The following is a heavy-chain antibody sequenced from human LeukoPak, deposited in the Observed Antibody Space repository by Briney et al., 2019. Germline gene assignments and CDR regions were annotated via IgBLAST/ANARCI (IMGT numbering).Heavy chain of an antibody. D-gene: IGHD1-7*01. V-gene: IGHV4-59*02. CDR2: VYYSGST. J-gene: IGHJ4*02. CDR3: AREDITGTASYFDY. CDR1: GGSVSGCY. Sequence: PSETLSLTCVVSGGSVSGCYWGWIRQPPGRGLEWIGYVYYSGSTNYNPSFKSRITISVDTSRNQFSLQLSSVTAADTAVYYCAREDITGTASYFDYWGQGTLVTVSS.